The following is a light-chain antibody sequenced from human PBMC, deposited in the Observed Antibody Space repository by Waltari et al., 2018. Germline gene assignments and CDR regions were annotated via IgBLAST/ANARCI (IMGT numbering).Light chain of an antibody. Sequence: IVMTQYPDSLPVSLGERATLHCKSSQNLLYSSYNKNHLAWYQQKPGQPPNLLSYWASTRGSGVPDRFSGSGSETEVTHTSSSLQAEDVAVYDCQQYDSSPCTFGQGTKLDIK. J-gene: IGKJ2*02. CDR3: QQYDSSPCT. CDR1: QNLLYSSYNKNH. CDR2: WAS. V-gene: IGKV4-1*01.